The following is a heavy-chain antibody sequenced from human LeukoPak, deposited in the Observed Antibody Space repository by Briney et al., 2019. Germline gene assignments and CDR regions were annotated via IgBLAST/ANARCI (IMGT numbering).Heavy chain of an antibody. D-gene: IGHD3-16*01. J-gene: IGHJ3*02. CDR2: IFSNSDTI. V-gene: IGHV3-9*01. CDR1: GFTFENFA. CDR3: ERGGWGGGDAFDT. Sequence: GRSLRLSCAASGFTFENFAMHWVRQVPGKGLEWVSSIFSNSDTIGYVGSVKGRFTISRDNAKNSLYLQMENLRPEDTALYYWERGGWGGGDAFDTWGQGTLVTVSS.